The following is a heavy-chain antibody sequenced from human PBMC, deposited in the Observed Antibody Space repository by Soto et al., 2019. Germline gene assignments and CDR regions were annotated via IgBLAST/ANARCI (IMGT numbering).Heavy chain of an antibody. J-gene: IGHJ1*01. CDR1: GGTFSSYA. V-gene: IGHV1-24*01. Sequence: VASVKVSCKASGGTFSSYAISWVRQAPGQGLEWMGGFDPEDGETIYAQKFQGRVTMTEDTSTDTAYMELSSLRSEDTAVYYCAKLGYSSGWYKSYFQHWGQGTLVTVSS. D-gene: IGHD6-19*01. CDR2: FDPEDGET. CDR3: AKLGYSSGWYKSYFQH.